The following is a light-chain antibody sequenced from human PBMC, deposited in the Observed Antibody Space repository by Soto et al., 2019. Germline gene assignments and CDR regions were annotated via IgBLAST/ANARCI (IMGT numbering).Light chain of an antibody. CDR1: QSVGTY. CDR2: DAS. V-gene: IGKV3-11*01. J-gene: IGKJ4*01. Sequence: EIVLTQSPATLSLSPGDRATLSCRASQSVGTYLAWYQKKPGQAPRLLIYDASNRVTGTPARFSGSGSGTDFTLTISSLETEDFAVYYCQQRSNWPPLTFGGGTKVEIK. CDR3: QQRSNWPPLT.